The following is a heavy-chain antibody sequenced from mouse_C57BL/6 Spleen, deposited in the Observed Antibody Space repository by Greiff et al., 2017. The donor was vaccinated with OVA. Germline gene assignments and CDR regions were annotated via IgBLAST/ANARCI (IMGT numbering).Heavy chain of an antibody. Sequence: EVKVEESGGGLVQPGGSMKLSCVASGFTFSNYWMNWVRQSPEKGLEWVAQIRLKSDNYATHYAESVKGRFTISRDDSKSSVYLQMNNLRAEDTGIYYCTKLGRGDWYFDVWGTGTTVTVSS. CDR3: TKLGRGDWYFDV. CDR2: IRLKSDNYAT. D-gene: IGHD4-1*01. CDR1: GFTFSNYW. V-gene: IGHV6-3*01. J-gene: IGHJ1*03.